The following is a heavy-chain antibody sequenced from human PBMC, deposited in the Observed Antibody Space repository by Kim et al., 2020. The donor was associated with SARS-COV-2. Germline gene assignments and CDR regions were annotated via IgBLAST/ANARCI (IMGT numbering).Heavy chain of an antibody. CDR3: ARDRMTTVVTPGYFDY. CDR1: GGSISSSNW. CDR2: IYHSGST. J-gene: IGHJ4*02. Sequence: SETLSLTCAVSGGSISSSNWWSWVRQPPGKGLEWIGEIYHSGSTNYNPSLKSRVTISVDKSKNQFSLKLSSVTAADTAVYYCARDRMTTVVTPGYFDYWGQGTLVTVSS. D-gene: IGHD4-17*01. V-gene: IGHV4-4*02.